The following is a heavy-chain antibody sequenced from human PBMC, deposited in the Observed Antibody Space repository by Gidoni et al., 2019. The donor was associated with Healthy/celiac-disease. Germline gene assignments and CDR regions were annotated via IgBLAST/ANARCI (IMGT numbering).Heavy chain of an antibody. D-gene: IGHD6-19*01. Sequence: EVQLLESGGGLVQPGGSLRLSCAASGFTFSSYAMSWVRQAPGKGLEWVSAISGSGGSTYYADSVKGRFTLSRDNSKNTLYLQMNSLRAEDTAVYYCAKDSDPGIAVAGVDYWGQGTLVTVSS. CDR1: GFTFSSYA. CDR2: ISGSGGST. CDR3: AKDSDPGIAVAGVDY. V-gene: IGHV3-23*01. J-gene: IGHJ4*02.